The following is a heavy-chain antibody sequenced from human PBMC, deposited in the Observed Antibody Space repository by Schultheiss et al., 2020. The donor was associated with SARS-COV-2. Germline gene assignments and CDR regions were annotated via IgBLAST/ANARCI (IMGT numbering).Heavy chain of an antibody. D-gene: IGHD3-10*01. V-gene: IGHV4-59*01. J-gene: IGHJ4*02. Sequence: ESLKISCAVYGGSFSGYYWSWIRQPPGKGLEWIGYIYYSGSTNYNPSLKSRVTISVDTSKNQFSLKLSSVTAADTAVYYCAKASEYWGQGTLVTVSS. CDR2: IYYSGST. CDR1: GGSFSGYY. CDR3: AKASEY.